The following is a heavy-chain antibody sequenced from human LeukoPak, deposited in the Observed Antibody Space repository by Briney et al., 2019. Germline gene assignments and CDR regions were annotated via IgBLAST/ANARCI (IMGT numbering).Heavy chain of an antibody. CDR3: VRGIDTTGYSNY. V-gene: IGHV7-4-1*02. J-gene: IGHJ4*02. D-gene: IGHD3-22*01. Sequence: ASVKVSCKASGYTFSTYPMHWVRQAPGQGLEWMGWINTNTGSPTYAQGLTGRFVFSLDTSVSTAFLQINSLKAEDTALYYGVRGIDTTGYSNYCGQGTLVTVSS. CDR2: INTNTGSP. CDR1: GYTFSTYP.